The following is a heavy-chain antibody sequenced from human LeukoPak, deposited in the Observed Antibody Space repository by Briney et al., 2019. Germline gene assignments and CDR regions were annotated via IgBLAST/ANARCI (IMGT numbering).Heavy chain of an antibody. CDR3: ATGNYGGNSGEWYFDL. CDR2: IKQDGSEK. V-gene: IGHV3-7*01. J-gene: IGHJ2*01. CDR1: GFTFSSYW. D-gene: IGHD4-23*01. Sequence: GGSLRLSCAASGFTFSSYWMSWVRQAPGKGLEWVANIKQDGSEKYYVYSVKGRFTISRDNAKNSLYLQMNSLRAEDTAVYYCATGNYGGNSGEWYFDLWGRGTLVTVSS.